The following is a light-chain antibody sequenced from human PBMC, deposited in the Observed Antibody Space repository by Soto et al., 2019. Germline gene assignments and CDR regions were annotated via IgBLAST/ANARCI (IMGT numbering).Light chain of an antibody. Sequence: EIVLTQSPAILSVSPGERATLFCRASQSVTSNLAWYRQRPGQAPRLLXYDTFRRATGVPARFSGSGSGTEFTLTISSLQSEDFAVYYGQQYNDWPPWTFGQGTKVDIK. CDR1: QSVTSN. CDR3: QQYNDWPPWT. V-gene: IGKV3-15*01. CDR2: DTF. J-gene: IGKJ1*01.